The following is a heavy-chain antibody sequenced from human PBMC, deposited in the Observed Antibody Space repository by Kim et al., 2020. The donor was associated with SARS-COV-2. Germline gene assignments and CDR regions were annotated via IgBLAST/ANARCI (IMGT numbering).Heavy chain of an antibody. CDR3: SRGHTSYAYYMDV. J-gene: IGHJ6*03. D-gene: IGHD4-17*01. Sequence: SETLSLTCTVSGGSISSSYWTWFRQPPGKGLEWIGDIYYGANSANTNSNPSFKSRVTISLDTSKHQFSLKLSSVTAADTAVYYCSRGHTSYAYYMDVWGKGTTVAVSS. V-gene: IGHV4-59*01. CDR1: GGSISSSY. CDR2: IYYGANSANT.